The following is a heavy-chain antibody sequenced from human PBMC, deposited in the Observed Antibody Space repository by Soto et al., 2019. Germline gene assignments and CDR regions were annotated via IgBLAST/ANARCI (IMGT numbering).Heavy chain of an antibody. Sequence: QVQLVQSGAEVKKPGSSVKVSCKASGGTFSSYTISWVRQAPGQGLEWMGRIIPILGIANYAQKFQGRVKITADKSTSTAYMELSSLSSEDTAVYYCASTYSGYNYGPAFDIWGQGTMVTVSS. D-gene: IGHD5-12*01. CDR3: ASTYSGYNYGPAFDI. J-gene: IGHJ3*02. V-gene: IGHV1-69*02. CDR2: IIPILGIA. CDR1: GGTFSSYT.